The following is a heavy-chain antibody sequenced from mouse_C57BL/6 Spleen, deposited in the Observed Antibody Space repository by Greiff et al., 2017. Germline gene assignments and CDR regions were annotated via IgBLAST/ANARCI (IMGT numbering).Heavy chain of an antibody. CDR1: GYSFTGSF. CDR3: ARGEDYGFDD. D-gene: IGHD1-1*01. J-gene: IGHJ2*01. CDR2: INPYNGDP. V-gene: IGHV1-20*01. Sequence: VQLKASGPELVKPGDSVKISCKASGYSFTGSFMNWVMQSHGKSLEWIGRINPYNGDPFYNQKFKGKATLAVDKSSGSAHMERRSLTYEDSADYYSARGEDYGFDDWGQGTTLTVSS.